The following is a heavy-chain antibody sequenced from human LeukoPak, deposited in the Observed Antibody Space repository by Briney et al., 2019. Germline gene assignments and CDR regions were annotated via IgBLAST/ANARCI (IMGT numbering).Heavy chain of an antibody. CDR3: ASTAEEDGGYYYYMDV. CDR2: IYTSGSTSGST. J-gene: IGHJ6*03. V-gene: IGHV4-4*07. Sequence: SETLSLTCTVSGGSISGYYWTWMRQPPGKGLEWIGRIYTSGSTSGSTNYNPSLKSRVTMSVDTSKHQFSLKLSSVTAADTAVYYCASTAEEDGGYYYYMDVWGKGTTVTVSS. D-gene: IGHD3-16*01. CDR1: GGSISGYY.